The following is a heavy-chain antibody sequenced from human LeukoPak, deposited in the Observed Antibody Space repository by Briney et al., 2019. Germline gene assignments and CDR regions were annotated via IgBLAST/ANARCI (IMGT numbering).Heavy chain of an antibody. CDR2: IIPIFGTA. V-gene: IGHV1-69*13. CDR3: AREFSAAGQEYYFDY. CDR1: GGTFSSYA. Sequence: ASVKVSCKASGGTFSSYAISWVRQAPGQGLEWTGGIIPIFGTANYAQKFQGRVTITADESTSTAYMELSSLRSEDTAVYYCAREFSAAGQEYYFDYWGQGTLVTVSS. J-gene: IGHJ4*02. D-gene: IGHD6-13*01.